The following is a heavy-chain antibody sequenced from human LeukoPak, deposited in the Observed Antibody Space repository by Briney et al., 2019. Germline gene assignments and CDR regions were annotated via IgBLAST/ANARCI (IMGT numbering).Heavy chain of an antibody. V-gene: IGHV3-23*01. CDR2: ISGSGGST. J-gene: IGHJ4*02. CDR1: EFTFSSYE. D-gene: IGHD3-10*01. CDR3: AKNMVGGVIMSSSFDY. Sequence: GGSLRLSCAASEFTFSSYEMYWVRQAPEKGLEWVSAISGSGGSTYYADFVKGRFSISRDNYKNTLYMQMNSLRAEDTAVYYCAKNMVGGVIMSSSFDYWGQGTLVTVSS.